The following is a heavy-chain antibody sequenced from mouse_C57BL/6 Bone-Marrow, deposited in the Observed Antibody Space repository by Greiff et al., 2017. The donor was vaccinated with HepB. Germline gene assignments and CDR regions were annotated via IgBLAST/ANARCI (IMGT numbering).Heavy chain of an antibody. V-gene: IGHV1-54*01. CDR2: INPGSGGT. D-gene: IGHD1-1*01. Sequence: QVQLQQSGAELVRPGTSVKVSCKASGYAFTNYLIEWVKQRPGQGLEWIGVINPGSGGTNYNEKFKGKATLTADKSSSTAYMQLSSLTSEDSAVYFCARGFTTVVATRDYYAMDYWGQGTSVTVSS. CDR1: GYAFTNYL. CDR3: ARGFTTVVATRDYYAMDY. J-gene: IGHJ4*01.